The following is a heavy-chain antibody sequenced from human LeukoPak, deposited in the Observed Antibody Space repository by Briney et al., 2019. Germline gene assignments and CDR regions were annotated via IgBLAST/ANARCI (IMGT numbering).Heavy chain of an antibody. CDR2: ISSDGGTT. CDR3: ARDRWQQPVYYMDV. D-gene: IGHD4-23*01. Sequence: GGSLRLTCAASGFTFDDYAMHWVRQAPGKGLEYVSGISSDGGTTYSGNSVKGRFSISRDNSKNTLYLQMGSLRAEDTAVYYCARDRWQQPVYYMDVWGQGTTVTVSS. CDR1: GFTFDDYA. J-gene: IGHJ6*03. V-gene: IGHV3-64*01.